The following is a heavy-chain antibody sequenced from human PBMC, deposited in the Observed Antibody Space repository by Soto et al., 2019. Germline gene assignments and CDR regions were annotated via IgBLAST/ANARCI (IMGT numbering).Heavy chain of an antibody. J-gene: IGHJ2*01. V-gene: IGHV1-69*12. Sequence: QVQLVQSGAEVKKPGSSVTVSCKASGGTFSSYTISWVRQAPGQGLEWMGGIIPIFGTANYAQKFQGRVTITADESTSPVYMELSSLRSEDTAVYYCARGNHRWLQVWYFDLWGRGTLVTVSS. CDR2: IIPIFGTA. D-gene: IGHD5-12*01. CDR1: GGTFSSYT. CDR3: ARGNHRWLQVWYFDL.